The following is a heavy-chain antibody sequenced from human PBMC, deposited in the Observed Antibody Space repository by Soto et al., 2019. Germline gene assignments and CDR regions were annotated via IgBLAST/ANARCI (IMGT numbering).Heavy chain of an antibody. CDR3: ATRKYYYGSGSYKLDY. CDR2: INHSEST. CDR1: GGSFSGYY. J-gene: IGHJ4*02. Sequence: QVQLQQWGAGLLKPSETLSLTCAVFGGSFSGYYYNWIRQPPGKGLEWIGEINHSESTNYNPSLKSRVTISVDSSKKQFSLKLSSVTAADTAVYYCATRKYYYGSGSYKLDYWGQGTLVTVSS. D-gene: IGHD3-10*01. V-gene: IGHV4-34*01.